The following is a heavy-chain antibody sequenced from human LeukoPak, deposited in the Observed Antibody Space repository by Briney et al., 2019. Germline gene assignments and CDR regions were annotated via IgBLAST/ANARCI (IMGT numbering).Heavy chain of an antibody. J-gene: IGHJ6*02. CDR2: ISWNSGSI. CDR3: AKDTGSGYYPYYYYGMDV. CDR1: GFTFDDYA. D-gene: IGHD3-22*01. V-gene: IGHV3-9*01. Sequence: GRSLRLSCAASGFTFDDYAMHWVRQAPGKGLEWVSGISWNSGSIGYADSVKGRFTISRDNAKNSLYLQMNSLRAEDTALYYCAKDTGSGYYPYYYYGMDVWGQGTTVTVSS.